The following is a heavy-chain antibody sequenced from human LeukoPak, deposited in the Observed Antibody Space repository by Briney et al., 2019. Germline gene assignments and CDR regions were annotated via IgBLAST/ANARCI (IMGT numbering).Heavy chain of an antibody. CDR3: ARESITIFGVVTHKPIDY. CDR1: GYTFTSYD. J-gene: IGHJ4*02. D-gene: IGHD3-3*01. CDR2: MKPDSGNT. V-gene: IGHV1-8*01. Sequence: GASVKVSCKASGYTFTSYDINWVRQATGQGLEWMGWMKPDSGNTDYSQKFQGRVTMTRDTSINTAYMELSGLRSEDTAVYYCARESITIFGVVTHKPIDYWGQGTLVTVSS.